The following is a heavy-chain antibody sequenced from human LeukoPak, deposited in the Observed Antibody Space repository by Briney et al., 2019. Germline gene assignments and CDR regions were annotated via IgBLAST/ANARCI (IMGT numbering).Heavy chain of an antibody. J-gene: IGHJ6*02. CDR3: ARGTYYYDSSGPPDYYYYYGMDV. CDR2: IYYSGST. V-gene: IGHV4-31*03. CDR1: GGSISSGGYY. D-gene: IGHD3-22*01. Sequence: PSETLSLTCTVSGGSISSGGYYWSWIRQHPGKGLEWIGYIYYSGSTYYNPSLKSRVTISVDTSKNQFSLKLSSVTAADTAVYYCARGTYYYDSSGPPDYYYYYGMDVWGQGTTVTVSS.